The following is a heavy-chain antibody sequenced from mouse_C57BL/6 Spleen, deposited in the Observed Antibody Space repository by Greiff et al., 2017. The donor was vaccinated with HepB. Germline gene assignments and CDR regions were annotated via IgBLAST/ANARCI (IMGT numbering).Heavy chain of an antibody. CDR3: ARDYGSKPYCFDD. J-gene: IGHJ2*01. D-gene: IGHD1-1*01. CDR2: IYPRDGST. Sequence: VQLQQSGPELVKPGASVKLSCKASGYTFTSYDINWGKQRLGQGLEWIGWIYPRDGSTKYNAKFKGKATLTVDTSSSTAYMELHSLTSEDSAVYFWARDYGSKPYCFDDWGQGTTLTCSS. V-gene: IGHV1-85*01. CDR1: GYTFTSYD.